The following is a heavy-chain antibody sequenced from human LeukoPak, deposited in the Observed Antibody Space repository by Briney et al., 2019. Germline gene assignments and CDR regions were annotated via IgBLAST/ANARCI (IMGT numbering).Heavy chain of an antibody. D-gene: IGHD2-15*01. CDR3: GRYCSAASCRDIDY. V-gene: IGHV3-7*01. J-gene: IGHJ4*02. Sequence: PGGSPRLSCAASGFTFSNYWMSWVRQAPGKGLEWVANIKQDGSEKYYVDSVKGRFTISRDNAKNSLYLQMNSLKAEDTAVYYCGRYCSAASCRDIDYWGQGTLVTVSS. CDR2: IKQDGSEK. CDR1: GFTFSNYW.